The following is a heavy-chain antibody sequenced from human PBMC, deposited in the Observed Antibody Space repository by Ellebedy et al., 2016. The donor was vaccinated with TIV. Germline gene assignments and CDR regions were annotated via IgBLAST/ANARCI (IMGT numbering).Heavy chain of an antibody. J-gene: IGHJ4*02. Sequence: MPSETLSLTCTVSGGSISSYYWSWIRQPPGKGLEWIGYIYYSGSTNYNPSLKTRVTISVDKSNNQYSLKLNSVTAADTAVYYCARGGGATLDYWGQGNLVTVSS. CDR2: IYYSGST. D-gene: IGHD1-26*01. CDR3: ARGGGATLDY. V-gene: IGHV4-59*12. CDR1: GGSISSYY.